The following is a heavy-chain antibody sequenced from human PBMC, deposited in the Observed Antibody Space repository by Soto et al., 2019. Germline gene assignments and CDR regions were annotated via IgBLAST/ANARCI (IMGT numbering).Heavy chain of an antibody. CDR1: GGSISSNSYY. CDR2: IYYSGTT. Sequence: QLQLQESGPGLVKPSETLSLTCTVSGGSISSNSYYWAWIRQPPGKGLEWIGNIYYSGTTYYNPSPKSRLTISGDTSTTQFSLKLSSVTAADTAVYYCARHKGGYYSGVDVWGQGTTVTVSS. J-gene: IGHJ6*02. CDR3: ARHKGGYYSGVDV. V-gene: IGHV4-39*01. D-gene: IGHD3-16*01.